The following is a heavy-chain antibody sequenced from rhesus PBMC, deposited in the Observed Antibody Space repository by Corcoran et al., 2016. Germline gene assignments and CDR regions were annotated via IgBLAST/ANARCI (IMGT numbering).Heavy chain of an antibody. D-gene: IGHD3-9*01. CDR3: ARDRTRMITVTHDAFDF. V-gene: IGHV4-80*01. Sequence: QVQLQESGPGLVKPSETLSLTCAVSGGSFSSYWCSWIRQPPGTGLEWIWEINGNSGSTNYNPSLKSRVTFSKDAARNQFSLELRSVTAADTAVYYCARDRTRMITVTHDAFDFWGQGLRVTVSS. CDR1: GGSFSSYW. J-gene: IGHJ3*01. CDR2: INGNSGST.